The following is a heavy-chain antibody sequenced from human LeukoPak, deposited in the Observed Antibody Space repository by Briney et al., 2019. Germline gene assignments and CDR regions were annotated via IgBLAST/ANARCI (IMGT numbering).Heavy chain of an antibody. V-gene: IGHV3-7*01. D-gene: IGHD3-10*01. J-gene: IGHJ3*02. CDR3: ARDDYYGSGSYAFDI. CDR1: GFTFSSYW. Sequence: GGSLRLSCAASGFTFSSYWMSWVRQAPGKELEWVANIKQDGSEKYYVDSVKGRFTISRDNAKNSLYLQMNSLRAEDTAVYYCARDDYYGSGSYAFDIWGQGTMVTVSS. CDR2: IKQDGSEK.